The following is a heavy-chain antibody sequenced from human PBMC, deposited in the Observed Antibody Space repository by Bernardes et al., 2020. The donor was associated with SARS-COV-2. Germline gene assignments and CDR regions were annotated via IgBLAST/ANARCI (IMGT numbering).Heavy chain of an antibody. Sequence: GESLKIFCEGSGYSFTSHWIAWVRQMSGKGLEWMGTIYPGDSDTRYSPSFEGQVTISADKSISTAYLQWSSLKASDTAIYYCARPEIYSGYENWGQGTLVTVSS. CDR3: ARPEIYSGYEN. CDR2: IYPGDSDT. V-gene: IGHV5-51*01. J-gene: IGHJ4*02. D-gene: IGHD5-12*01. CDR1: GYSFTSHW.